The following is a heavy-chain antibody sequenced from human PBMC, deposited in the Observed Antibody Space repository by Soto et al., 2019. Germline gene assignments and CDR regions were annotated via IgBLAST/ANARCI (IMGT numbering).Heavy chain of an antibody. CDR3: AKEMFPRTVLDSSSPWGDY. J-gene: IGHJ4*02. CDR1: GFTFDDFG. D-gene: IGHD3-22*01. Sequence: QVQLVESGGGAVQPGTSLKLSCAASGFTFDDFGFHWVRQAPGKGLEWVATLSYDGSHEYYADSVKGRFTISRDNSKITLYLQMNSLKTEDTAMYYCAKEMFPRTVLDSSSPWGDYWGQGTLVTVSS. V-gene: IGHV3-30*18. CDR2: LSYDGSHE.